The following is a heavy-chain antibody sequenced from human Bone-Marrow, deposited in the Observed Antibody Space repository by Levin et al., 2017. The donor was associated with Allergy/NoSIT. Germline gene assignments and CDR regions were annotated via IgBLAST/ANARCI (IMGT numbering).Heavy chain of an antibody. D-gene: IGHD4/OR15-4a*01. CDR1: GASISSVDW. J-gene: IGHJ5*01. V-gene: IGHV4-4*02. CDR3: ARLDGHNYFYDA. Sequence: PSETLSLTCDVSGASISSVDWWSWVRQPPGKGLEWIGDIYDNTRINYSPSLKRRVIISVDKSKNHFSLKLTSVTAADTAVYYCARLDGHNYFYDAWGQGLMVTVSS. CDR2: IYDNTRI.